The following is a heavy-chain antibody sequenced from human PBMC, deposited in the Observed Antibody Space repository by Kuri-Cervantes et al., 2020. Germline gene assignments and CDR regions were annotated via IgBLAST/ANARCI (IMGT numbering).Heavy chain of an antibody. Sequence: GGSLRLSCAASGFTFNTYNMNWVRQAPGRGLEWVSSIGSSSSYIYYADSVKGRFTISRDNSKNTLYLQMNSLRAEDTAVYYCAKRRRDGYNCLDYWGQGTLVTVSS. CDR2: IGSSSSYI. CDR1: GFTFNTYN. CDR3: AKRRRDGYNCLDY. J-gene: IGHJ4*02. V-gene: IGHV3-21*01. D-gene: IGHD5-24*01.